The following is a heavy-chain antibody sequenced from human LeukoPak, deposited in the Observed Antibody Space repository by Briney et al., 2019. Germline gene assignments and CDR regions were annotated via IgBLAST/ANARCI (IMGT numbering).Heavy chain of an antibody. CDR2: ISGSGGST. CDR1: GFTFSDYY. J-gene: IGHJ6*03. V-gene: IGHV3-23*01. Sequence: PGGSLRLSCAASGFTFSDYYMSWIRQAPGKGLEWVSAISGSGGSTYYADSVKGRFTISRDNSKNTLYLQMNSLRAEDTAVYYCAKDQGQLVGNYYYYYYMDVWGKGTTVTVSS. CDR3: AKDQGQLVGNYYYYYYMDV. D-gene: IGHD6-6*01.